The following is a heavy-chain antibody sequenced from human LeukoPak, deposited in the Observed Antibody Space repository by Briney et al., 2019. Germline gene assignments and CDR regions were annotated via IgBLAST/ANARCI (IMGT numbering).Heavy chain of an antibody. J-gene: IGHJ4*02. D-gene: IGHD3-10*01. CDR3: AKSLWFGELFSYHDY. CDR2: ISASGRST. CDR1: GFNFGNNA. Sequence: SGGSLRLSCAASGFNFGNNAMSWVRHAPGKGLEWVSGISASGRSTYYADSVKGRFTISRDNARSTLWLQMNSLRAEDTAVYYCAKSLWFGELFSYHDYWGQGNLVTFSS. V-gene: IGHV3-23*01.